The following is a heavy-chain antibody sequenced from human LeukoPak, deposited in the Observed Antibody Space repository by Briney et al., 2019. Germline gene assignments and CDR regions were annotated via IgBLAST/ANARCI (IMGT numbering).Heavy chain of an antibody. CDR1: GFTFSSYQ. V-gene: IGHV3-48*03. CDR2: IKNGGSTT. CDR3: ARETRGAFDY. Sequence: GGSLRLSCAGSGFTFSSYQMHWVRQAPGKGLEWVSYIKNGGSTTFYADSVKGRFTISGDDAKKSLYLQMNTLRAEDTAIYYCARETRGAFDYWGQGTLVTVSS. D-gene: IGHD4/OR15-4a*01. J-gene: IGHJ4*02.